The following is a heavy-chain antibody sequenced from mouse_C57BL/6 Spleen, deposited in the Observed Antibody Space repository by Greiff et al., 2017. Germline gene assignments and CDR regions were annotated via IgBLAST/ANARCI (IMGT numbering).Heavy chain of an antibody. CDR3: ARGITTVVALPFDY. CDR2: IYPGDGDT. V-gene: IGHV1-82*01. Sequence: QVQLQQSGPELVKPGASVKISCKASGYAFSSSWMNWVKQRPGKGLEWIGRIYPGDGDTNYNGKFKGKATLTADKSSSTAYMQLSSLTSEDSAVYFCARGITTVVALPFDYWGQGTTLTVSS. CDR1: GYAFSSSW. D-gene: IGHD1-1*01. J-gene: IGHJ2*01.